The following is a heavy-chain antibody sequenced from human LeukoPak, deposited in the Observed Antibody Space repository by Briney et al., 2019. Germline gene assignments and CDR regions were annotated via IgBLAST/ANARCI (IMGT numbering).Heavy chain of an antibody. CDR3: ARDDYRGVANFDP. Sequence: PSETLSLTCTVSGGSISPYFWSWMRQTPGKGLEWIGYISYTGSTNYNPALKSRVTISVDTSKNQFSLQLTSVTAADTAVYYCARDDYRGVANFDPWGQGTLVTVSS. V-gene: IGHV4-59*01. CDR1: GGSISPYF. D-gene: IGHD3-10*01. J-gene: IGHJ5*02. CDR2: ISYTGST.